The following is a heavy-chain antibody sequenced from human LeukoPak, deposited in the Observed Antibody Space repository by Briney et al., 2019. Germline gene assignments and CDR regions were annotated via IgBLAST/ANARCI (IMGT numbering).Heavy chain of an antibody. CDR3: VRDLVGGTWASGF. J-gene: IGHJ4*02. CDR2: INPNNGGT. D-gene: IGHD1-14*01. V-gene: IGHV1-2*02. CDR1: GFTFTGYY. Sequence: ASVRVSCKASGFTFTGYYIHWVRQAPGQGLEWMGLINPNNGGTYYAQTFKDRVTLTRDTTISTAYMDLNRLRSDDTAVYYCVRDLVGGTWASGFWGQGTLVTVSS.